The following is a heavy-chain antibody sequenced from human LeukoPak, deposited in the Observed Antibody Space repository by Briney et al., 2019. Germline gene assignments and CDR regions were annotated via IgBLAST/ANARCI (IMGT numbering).Heavy chain of an antibody. CDR2: INPNSGGT. CDR3: ARVRSSGWFVRGQYFQH. V-gene: IGHV1-2*02. CDR1: GYTFTSYD. Sequence: RASVKVSCKASGYTFTSYDINWVRQATGQGLEWMGWINPNSGGTNYAQKFQGRVTMTRDTSISTAYMELSRLRSDDTAVYYCARVRSSGWFVRGQYFQHWGQGTLVTVSS. J-gene: IGHJ1*01. D-gene: IGHD6-19*01.